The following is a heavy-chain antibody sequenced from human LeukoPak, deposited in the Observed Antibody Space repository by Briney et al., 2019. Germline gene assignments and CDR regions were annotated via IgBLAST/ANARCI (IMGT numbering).Heavy chain of an antibody. V-gene: IGHV4-4*02. J-gene: IGHJ5*02. CDR2: IYHNGDT. Sequence: SETLSLTCAVSGGSITTNDWWSWVRQPPGKGLEWIGEIYHNGDTKYNPSFETRVIMSVDKSKSQFSLKLNSVTAADTAVYYCASRGLVKWFDLWGQGTLVTVSS. D-gene: IGHD2/OR15-2a*01. CDR3: ASRGLVKWFDL. CDR1: GGSITTNDW.